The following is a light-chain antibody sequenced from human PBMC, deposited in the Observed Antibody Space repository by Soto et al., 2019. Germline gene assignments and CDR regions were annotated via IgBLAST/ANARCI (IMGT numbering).Light chain of an antibody. CDR1: SSDVGGYKF. J-gene: IGLJ1*01. Sequence: QSALTQPASVSGSPGQSITISCTGTSSDVGGYKFVSWYQQHPGTAPKLMIYEVSNRPSGVSSRFSGSKSGNSASLTISGLQAEDEADYFCGSYTGSIYVFGNGTQVTVL. V-gene: IGLV2-14*01. CDR3: GSYTGSIYV. CDR2: EVS.